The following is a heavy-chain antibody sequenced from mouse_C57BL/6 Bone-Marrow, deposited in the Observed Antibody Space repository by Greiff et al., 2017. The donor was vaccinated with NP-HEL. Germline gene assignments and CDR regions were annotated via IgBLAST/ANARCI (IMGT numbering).Heavy chain of an antibody. CDR3: TRYDYDAD. Sequence: QVQLQQSGAELVRPGASVTLSCKASGYTFTDYEMHWVKQTPVHGLEWIGAIDPETGGTAYNQKFKGKAILTADKSSSTAYMELRSLTSEDSAVYYCTRYDYDADWGQGTLVTVSA. D-gene: IGHD2-4*01. CDR2: IDPETGGT. V-gene: IGHV1-15*01. CDR1: GYTFTDYE. J-gene: IGHJ3*01.